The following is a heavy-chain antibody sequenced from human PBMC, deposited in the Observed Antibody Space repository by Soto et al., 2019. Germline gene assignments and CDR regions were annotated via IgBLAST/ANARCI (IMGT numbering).Heavy chain of an antibody. D-gene: IGHD3-10*01. CDR2: ISSSGSTA. Sequence: GGSLRVSCAASGVSFSRFELHWVRQAPGKGLEWISYISSSGSTAYYASSVEGRFTISRDNANNSVYLQMDSLGAEDTALYYCTRAAWFPYLSFYWGQGALVT. J-gene: IGHJ4*02. V-gene: IGHV3-48*03. CDR3: TRAAWFPYLSFY. CDR1: GVSFSRFE.